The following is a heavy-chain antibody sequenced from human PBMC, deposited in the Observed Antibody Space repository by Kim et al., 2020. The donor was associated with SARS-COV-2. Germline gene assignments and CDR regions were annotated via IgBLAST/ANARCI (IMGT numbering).Heavy chain of an antibody. CDR3: ARDTYYYDSSGYVADY. V-gene: IGHV3-11*06. CDR2: ISSSSSYT. Sequence: GGSLRLSCAASGFTFSDYYMSWIRQAPGKGLEWVSYISSSSSYTNYADSVKGRFTISRDNAKNSLYLQMNSLRAEDTAVYYCARDTYYYDSSGYVADYWGQGTLVTVSS. CDR1: GFTFSDYY. J-gene: IGHJ4*02. D-gene: IGHD3-22*01.